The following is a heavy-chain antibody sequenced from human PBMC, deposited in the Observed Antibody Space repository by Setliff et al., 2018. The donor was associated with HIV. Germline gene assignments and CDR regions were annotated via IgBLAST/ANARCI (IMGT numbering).Heavy chain of an antibody. D-gene: IGHD1-26*01. CDR2: IITILGIP. Sequence: ASVKVSCKASGDTFNSYTFTWVRQAPGQGPEWMGGIITILGIPNYAPKFQHRVTISADESTKTIYMELSNLKSDDTAVYFCAREVGGRNTLGTCVLDYWGQGTPVTVSS. CDR3: AREVGGRNTLGTCVLDY. V-gene: IGHV1-69*10. J-gene: IGHJ4*02. CDR1: GDTFNSYT.